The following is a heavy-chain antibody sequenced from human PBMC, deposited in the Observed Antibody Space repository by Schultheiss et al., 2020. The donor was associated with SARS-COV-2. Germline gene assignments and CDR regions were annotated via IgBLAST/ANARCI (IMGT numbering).Heavy chain of an antibody. Sequence: GGSLRLSCKGSGYSFTSYWIGWVRQMPGKGLEWMGIIYPGDSDTRYSPSFQGQVTISADKSISTAYLQWSSLKASDTAMYYCARGVNIAVAGTGYGMDVWGQGTTVTVSS. V-gene: IGHV5-51*01. CDR3: ARGVNIAVAGTGYGMDV. D-gene: IGHD6-19*01. CDR2: IYPGDSDT. J-gene: IGHJ6*02. CDR1: GYSFTSYW.